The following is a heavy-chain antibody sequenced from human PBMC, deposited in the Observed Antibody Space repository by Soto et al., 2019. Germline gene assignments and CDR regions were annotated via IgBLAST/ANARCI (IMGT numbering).Heavy chain of an antibody. CDR1: GFTFSSYD. V-gene: IGHV3-13*01. J-gene: IGHJ4*02. D-gene: IGHD6-19*01. CDR3: ARDRNGSGWSFDY. Sequence: GGSLRLSCAASGFTFSSYDMHWVRQATGKGLEWVSAIGTAGDTYYPGSVKGRFTISRENAKNSLYLQMNSLRAEDTAVYYCARDRNGSGWSFDYWGQGTLVTVSS. CDR2: IGTAGDT.